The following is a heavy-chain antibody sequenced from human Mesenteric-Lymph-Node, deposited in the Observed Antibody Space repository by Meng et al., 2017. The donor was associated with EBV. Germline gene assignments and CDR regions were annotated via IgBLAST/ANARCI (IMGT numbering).Heavy chain of an antibody. CDR1: GAAISSGSYY. CDR3: VSYDYGNYVSFDS. D-gene: IGHD4-11*01. J-gene: IGHJ4*02. V-gene: IGHV4-39*01. Sequence: QLQLQEQGPGLVEPSEPVALTCTVSGAAISSGSYYWGWIRQPPGKGLEWIGSIYYRGSTYYNPSLRSRVTISVDTSKNHFSLKLSSVTAADTAMYYCVSYDYGNYVSFDSWGQGILVTVSS. CDR2: IYYRGST.